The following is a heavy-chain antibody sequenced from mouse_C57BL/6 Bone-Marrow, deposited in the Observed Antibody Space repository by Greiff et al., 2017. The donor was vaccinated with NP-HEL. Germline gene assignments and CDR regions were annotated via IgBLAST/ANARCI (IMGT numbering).Heavy chain of an antibody. CDR2: IYPGSGNT. D-gene: IGHD1-1*01. CDR3: ARASTVVATGRYFDY. V-gene: IGHV1-84*01. Sequence: QVHVKQSGPELVKPGASVKISCKASGYTFTDYYINWVKQRPGQGLEWIGWIYPGSGNTKYNEKFKGKATLTVDTSSSTAYMQLSSLTSEDSAVYFCARASTVVATGRYFDYWGQGTTLTVSS. J-gene: IGHJ2*01. CDR1: GYTFTDYY.